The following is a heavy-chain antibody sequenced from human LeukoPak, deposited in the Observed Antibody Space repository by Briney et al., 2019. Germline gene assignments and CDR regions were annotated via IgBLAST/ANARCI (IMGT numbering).Heavy chain of an antibody. CDR3: ARARDSLFVDTAGSTAGNAFDI. Sequence: GRSLRLSCAASGFTFSRYAMHWVRQAPGKGLEWVAVISYDGSNKYYPDSVKGRFTISRDNSKNTLYLQINSLRAEDTAVYYCARARDSLFVDTAGSTAGNAFDIWGQGTMVTVSS. CDR1: GFTFSRYA. CDR2: ISYDGSNK. J-gene: IGHJ3*02. V-gene: IGHV3-30*01. D-gene: IGHD3-10*01.